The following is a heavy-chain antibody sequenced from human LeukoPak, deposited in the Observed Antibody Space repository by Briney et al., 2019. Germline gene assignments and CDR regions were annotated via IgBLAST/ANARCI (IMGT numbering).Heavy chain of an antibody. Sequence: SETLSLTCTVSGGSISSGDYYWSWISQPPGEGLEWIGYIYYSGSTYYNPSLKSRVTISVDTSKNQFSLKLSSVTAADTAVYFGPRDPRPNTNPPLGSAPGGQGPLVTVSS. CDR1: GGSISSGDYY. V-gene: IGHV4-30-4*08. D-gene: IGHD3-16*01. CDR3: PRDPRPNTNPPLGSAP. CDR2: IYYSGST. J-gene: IGHJ5*02.